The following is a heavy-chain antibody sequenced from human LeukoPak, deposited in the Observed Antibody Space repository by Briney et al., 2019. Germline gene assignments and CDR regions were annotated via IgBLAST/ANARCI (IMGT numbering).Heavy chain of an antibody. Sequence: SETLSLTCTVSGGSISSYYWSWIRQPPGKGLEWIGYIYYSGSTNYNPSLKSRVTISVDTSKNQFSLKLSSVTAADTAVYYCARPHSTFFDQDAAYYFDYWGQGTLVTVSS. D-gene: IGHD3-9*01. J-gene: IGHJ4*02. CDR1: GGSISSYY. CDR2: IYYSGST. V-gene: IGHV4-59*01. CDR3: ARPHSTFFDQDAAYYFDY.